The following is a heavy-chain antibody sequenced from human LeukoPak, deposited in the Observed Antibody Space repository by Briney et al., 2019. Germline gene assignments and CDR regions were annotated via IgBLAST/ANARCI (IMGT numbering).Heavy chain of an antibody. CDR1: GVSVNSYY. J-gene: IGHJ4*01. V-gene: IGHV4-59*08. CDR3: ARGLTGSYFDY. D-gene: IGHD3-9*01. Sequence: PSETLSLTCTVSGVSVNSYYWSWIRQPPGKGLEWIGHIYYSGSTNYNPSLKSRVTISVDTSKNQFSLKVRSVTAADTAVYHCARGLTGSYFDYWGHGNPFTVSS. CDR2: IYYSGST.